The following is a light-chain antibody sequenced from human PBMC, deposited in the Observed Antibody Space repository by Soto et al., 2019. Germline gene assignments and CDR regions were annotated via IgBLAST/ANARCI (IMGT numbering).Light chain of an antibody. V-gene: IGLV2-23*01. CDR1: SSDVGRYSL. CDR2: EAI. CDR3: CSFAGSSTYV. Sequence: QSALTQSASVSGSPGQSITISCTGTSSDVGRYSLVSWYQQHPGKAPKLIIFEAIKRPSGVSNRFSGSKSGNTASLTISGLQAEDEADYYCCSFAGSSTYVFGTGTKLTVL. J-gene: IGLJ1*01.